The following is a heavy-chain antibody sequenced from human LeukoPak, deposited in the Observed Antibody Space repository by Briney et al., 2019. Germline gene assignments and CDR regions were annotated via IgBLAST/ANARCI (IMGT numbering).Heavy chain of an antibody. J-gene: IGHJ4*02. CDR3: ARFPDSWNYDY. CDR2: INPHSGDT. V-gene: IGHV1-2*02. CDR1: GYTFTSYY. Sequence: ASVKVSCKASGYTFTSYYMHWVRQAPGQGLEWMGWINPHSGDTNYAQKFQGRVTMTRDTSTSTAYMEVSRLRSDDTAVYYCARFPDSWNYDYWGQGTLVTVSS. D-gene: IGHD1-7*01.